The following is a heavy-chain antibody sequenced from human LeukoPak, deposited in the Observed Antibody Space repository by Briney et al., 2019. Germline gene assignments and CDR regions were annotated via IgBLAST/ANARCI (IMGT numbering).Heavy chain of an antibody. J-gene: IGHJ3*02. CDR1: GFTFSSYW. V-gene: IGHV3-9*03. D-gene: IGHD3-10*01. Sequence: QPGGSLRLSCAASGFTFSSYWMHWVRQAPGKGLEWVSGISWNSGSIGYADSVKGRFTISRDNAKNSLYLQMNSLRAEDMALYYCAKAEGSGSYLAFDIWGQGTMVTVSS. CDR2: ISWNSGSI. CDR3: AKAEGSGSYLAFDI.